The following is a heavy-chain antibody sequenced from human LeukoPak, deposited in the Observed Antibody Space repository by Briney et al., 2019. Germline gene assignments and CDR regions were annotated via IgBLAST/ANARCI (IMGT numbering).Heavy chain of an antibody. Sequence: PSETLSLTCTVSVGSISSYYWRWIPQPPGKGLGWIGYIYYSGRTNSNPSLRSRVTISVDTSKNQCSLKLSSVTAADTAVYYCVREKWDYYESSGYYYLNWFDPWGQGTLVTVSS. D-gene: IGHD3-22*01. CDR2: IYYSGRT. V-gene: IGHV4-59*01. CDR3: VREKWDYYESSGYYYLNWFDP. CDR1: VGSISSYY. J-gene: IGHJ5*02.